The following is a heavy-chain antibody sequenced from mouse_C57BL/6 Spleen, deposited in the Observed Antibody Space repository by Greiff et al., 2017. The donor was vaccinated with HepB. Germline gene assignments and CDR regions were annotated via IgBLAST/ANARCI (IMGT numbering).Heavy chain of an antibody. Sequence: EVKLEESGGGLVKPGGSLKLSCAASGFTFSSYTMSWVRQTPEKRLEWVATISGGGGNTYYPDSVKGRFTISRDNAKNTLYLQMSSLRSEDTALYYCARHNWYFDVWGTGTTVTVSS. CDR1: GFTFSSYT. J-gene: IGHJ1*03. CDR2: ISGGGGNT. CDR3: ARHNWYFDV. V-gene: IGHV5-9*01.